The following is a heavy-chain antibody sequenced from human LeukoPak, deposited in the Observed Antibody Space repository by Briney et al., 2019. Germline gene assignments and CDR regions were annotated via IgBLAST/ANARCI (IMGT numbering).Heavy chain of an antibody. CDR2: IRSKAYGGTT. Sequence: GGSLRLSCAASEFSVGSNYMTWVRQAPGKGLEWVGFIRSKAYGGTTEYAASVKGRFTISRDDSKSIAYLQMNSLKTEDTAVYYCTRDGGYWFDYWGQGTLVTVSS. J-gene: IGHJ4*02. CDR3: TRDGGYWFDY. V-gene: IGHV3-49*04. CDR1: EFSVGSNY. D-gene: IGHD3-10*01.